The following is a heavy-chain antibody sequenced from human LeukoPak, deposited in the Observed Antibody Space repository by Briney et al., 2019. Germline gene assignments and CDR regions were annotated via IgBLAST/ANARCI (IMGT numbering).Heavy chain of an antibody. CDR1: GFTFSDYY. D-gene: IGHD6-13*01. CDR3: ARVGSTVAAGTPDY. J-gene: IGHJ4*02. Sequence: GGSLRLSCAASGFTFSDYYMSWIRQAPGKGLEWVSYISGSVSHTTYADSVRGRFTISRDNAKNSLSLQVNSLRADDTAVYYCARVGSTVAAGTPDYWGQGTLVTVSS. V-gene: IGHV3-11*06. CDR2: ISGSVSHT.